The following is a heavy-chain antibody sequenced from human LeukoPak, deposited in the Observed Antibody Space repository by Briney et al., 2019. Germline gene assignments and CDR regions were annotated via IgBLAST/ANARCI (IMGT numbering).Heavy chain of an antibody. D-gene: IGHD1-26*01. J-gene: IGHJ6*02. Sequence: PGGSLRLSVAPSGFTASGNYMSWVGQAPGKGLEWVSVIYSGVSTYYADSVKGRFTISRDNSKNTLYLQMNSLRAEDTAVYYCARDKGGGGSYLAHYYYYYGMDVWGQGTTVTVSS. CDR3: ARDKGGGGSYLAHYYYYYGMDV. CDR1: GFTASGNY. V-gene: IGHV3-53*01. CDR2: IYSGVST.